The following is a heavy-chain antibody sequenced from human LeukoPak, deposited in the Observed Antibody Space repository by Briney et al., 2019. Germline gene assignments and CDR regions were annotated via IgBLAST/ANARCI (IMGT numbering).Heavy chain of an antibody. CDR3: ARSRSSGWYLGPLDIDL. CDR1: GFTVSSNY. D-gene: IGHD6-19*01. V-gene: IGHV3-53*01. CDR2: IYSGGNT. Sequence: GGSLRLSCSASGFTVSSNYMSWVRQAPGKGLEWVSVIYSGGNTYYADSVKGRFTISRANSKNTLYLQMNNLRGEDTAMYYCARSRSSGWYLGPLDIDLWGQGTLVTVSS. J-gene: IGHJ5*02.